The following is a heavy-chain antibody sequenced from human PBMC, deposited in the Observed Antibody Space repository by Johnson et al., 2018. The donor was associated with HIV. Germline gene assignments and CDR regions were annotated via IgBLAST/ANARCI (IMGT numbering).Heavy chain of an antibody. V-gene: IGHV3-9*01. CDR2: ISWKSGSI. J-gene: IGHJ3*02. CDR1: GFTFDDYA. D-gene: IGHD6-13*01. Sequence: VQLVESGGGLVQPGRSLRLSCAASGFTFDDYAMHWVRQAPGKGLEWVSGISWKSGSIGYADSVKGRFTISRDNAKNSLYLQMNSLRAEDTALYYCAKDGYSSRLYPDAFYIWGQGTMVTVSS. CDR3: AKDGYSSRLYPDAFYI.